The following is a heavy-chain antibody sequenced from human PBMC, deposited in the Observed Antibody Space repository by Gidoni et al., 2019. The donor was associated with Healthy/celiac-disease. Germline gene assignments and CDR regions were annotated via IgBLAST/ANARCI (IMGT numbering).Heavy chain of an antibody. CDR2: INHSGST. D-gene: IGHD3-16*01. V-gene: IGHV4-34*01. CDR1: GGSFSGYY. J-gene: IGHJ6*03. CDR3: ARGRGSTYYYYYYMDV. Sequence: QVQLQQWGAGLLKPSETLSLTCAVYGGSFSGYYWRWIRQPPGKGLEWIGEINHSGSTNYNPSLKSRVTISVDTSKNQFSLKLSSVTAADTAVYYCARGRGSTYYYYYYMDVWGKGTTVTVSS.